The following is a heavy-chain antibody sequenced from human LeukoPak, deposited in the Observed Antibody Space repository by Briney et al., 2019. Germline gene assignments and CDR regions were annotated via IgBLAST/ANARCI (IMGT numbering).Heavy chain of an antibody. D-gene: IGHD3-10*02. CDR3: AELGITMIGGV. V-gene: IGHV3-21*01. CDR2: ISTSSSYI. J-gene: IGHJ6*04. CDR1: GFTFSSYS. Sequence: GGSLRLSCTASGFTFSSYSMNWVRQAPGKGLEWVSSISTSSSYIYYADSVKGRFTVSRDNARNSLYLQMNSLRAEDTAVYYCAELGITMIGGVWGKGTTVTISS.